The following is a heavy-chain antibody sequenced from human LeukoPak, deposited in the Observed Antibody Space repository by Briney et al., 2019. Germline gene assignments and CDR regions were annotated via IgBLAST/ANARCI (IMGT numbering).Heavy chain of an antibody. V-gene: IGHV4-61*02. Sequence: SETLSLTCTVSGGSISSGSYYWSWIRQPAGKGLEWIGRIYTSGSTNYNPSLKSRVTISVDTSKNQFSLKLSSVTAADTAVYYCAIVGYCSSTSCYWDDAFDIWGQGTMVTVSS. J-gene: IGHJ3*02. CDR3: AIVGYCSSTSCYWDDAFDI. D-gene: IGHD2-2*01. CDR1: GGSISSGSYY. CDR2: IYTSGST.